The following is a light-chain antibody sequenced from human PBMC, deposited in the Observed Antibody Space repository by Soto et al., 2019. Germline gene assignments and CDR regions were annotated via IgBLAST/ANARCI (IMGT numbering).Light chain of an antibody. CDR3: SSYATSSVV. V-gene: IGLV2-14*03. Sequence: QSALIQPASVSGSPGQSIAISCTGTSSDVGAYNHVSWYQQHPGKAPKLMIYDVNSRPSGVSDRFSGSKSGNTASLTISGLQAEDEADYYCSSYATSSVVFGGGTKLTVL. CDR1: SSDVGAYNH. J-gene: IGLJ2*01. CDR2: DVN.